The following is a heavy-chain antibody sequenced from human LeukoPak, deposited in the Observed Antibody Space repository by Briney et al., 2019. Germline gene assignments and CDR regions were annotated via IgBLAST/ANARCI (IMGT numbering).Heavy chain of an antibody. CDR1: GGSISSGDYY. CDR3: ARVADYYGSGSYYNLPIYLDY. J-gene: IGHJ4*02. D-gene: IGHD3-10*01. V-gene: IGHV4-30-4*01. Sequence: PSQTLSLTCTVSGGSISSGDYYWSWIRQPPGTGLEWIGYIYYSGSTYYNPSLKSRVTISVDTSKNQFSLKLSSVTAADTAVYYCARVADYYGSGSYYNLPIYLDYWGQGTLVTVSS. CDR2: IYYSGST.